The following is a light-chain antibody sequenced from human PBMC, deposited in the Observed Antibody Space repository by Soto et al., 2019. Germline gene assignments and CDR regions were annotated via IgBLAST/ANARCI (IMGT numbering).Light chain of an antibody. CDR2: NAS. J-gene: IGKJ5*01. CDR1: ESLVYSDGDSY. V-gene: IGKV2-30*01. CDR3: MQATHWPLT. Sequence: DVVLTQSPLSLPVTLGQPASISCRSSESLVYSDGDSYLNWFHQRPGQSPRRLIYNASNRASGVPERFSGSGSGTDFTLKISRVEAEDVGIYSCMQATHWPLTSGQETRLEIK.